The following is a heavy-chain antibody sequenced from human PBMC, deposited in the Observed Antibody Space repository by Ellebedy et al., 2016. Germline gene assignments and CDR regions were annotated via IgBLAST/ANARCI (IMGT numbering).Heavy chain of an antibody. CDR2: ISESGANT. J-gene: IGHJ6*02. CDR3: AKVVSHFYMDV. V-gene: IGHV3-23*01. D-gene: IGHD5/OR15-5a*01. CDR1: GFTFSSFP. Sequence: GESLKISXAASGFTFSSFPMRWVRQAPGKGLEWVSAISESGANTHYADSVRGRFTISRDNPKNTVYLQMDSLRAEDTAIYYCAKVVSHFYMDVWGQGTTVTVSS.